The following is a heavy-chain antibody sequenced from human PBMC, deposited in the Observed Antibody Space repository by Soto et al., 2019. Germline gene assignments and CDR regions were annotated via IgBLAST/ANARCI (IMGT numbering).Heavy chain of an antibody. CDR1: GGSFSGYY. V-gene: IGHV4-34*12. CDR2: SIHTGST. CDR3: ATTGQPPSDY. Sequence: QVQIQQWGAGLLKPSETLSLTCGGYGGSFSGYYWSWIRQPPGKGREWIGESIHTGSTNYIPSLKSRAAISIGTSKKQFSLNLSSVTAADTAVYYCATTGQPPSDYWGQGALVTVPS. J-gene: IGHJ4*02.